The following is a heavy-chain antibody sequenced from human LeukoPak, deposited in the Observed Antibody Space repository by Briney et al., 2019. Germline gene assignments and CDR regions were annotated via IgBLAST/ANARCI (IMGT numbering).Heavy chain of an antibody. J-gene: IGHJ4*02. CDR2: TYYSGTT. CDR1: GVSFTGAGFY. CDR3: ARDFWSGYGYFDY. Sequence: SETLSLTCAVSGVSFTGAGFYWTWIRQHPGKGLEWIGYTYYSGTTYYNPSLESRVTISVDTSQNQFSLKLSSVTAADTGVYYCARDFWSGYGYFDYWGQGALVTVSS. V-gene: IGHV4-31*11. D-gene: IGHD3-3*01.